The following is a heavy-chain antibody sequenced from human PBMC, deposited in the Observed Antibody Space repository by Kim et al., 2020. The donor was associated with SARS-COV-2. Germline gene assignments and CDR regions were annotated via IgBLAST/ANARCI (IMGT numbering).Heavy chain of an antibody. J-gene: IGHJ6*02. CDR3: AKDLAMEDVSIDYYYGMDV. CDR1: GFTFSSYG. CDR2: ISYDGSNK. Sequence: GGSLRLSCAASGFTFSSYGMHWVRQAPGKGLEWVAVISYDGSNKYYADSVKGRFTISRDNSKNTLYLQMNSLRAEDTAVYYCAKDLAMEDVSIDYYYGMDVWGQGTTVTVSS. D-gene: IGHD5-18*01. V-gene: IGHV3-30*18.